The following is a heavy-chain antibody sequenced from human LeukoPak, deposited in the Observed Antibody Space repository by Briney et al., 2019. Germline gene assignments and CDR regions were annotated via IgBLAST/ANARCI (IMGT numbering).Heavy chain of an antibody. CDR2: INHSGST. CDR3: ARYYYDSSGISNWFDP. CDR1: GGSFSGYY. Sequence: SETLSLTCAVYGGSFSGYYWSWIRQPPGKGLEWIGEINHSGSTNYNPSLKGRVTISVDTSKNQFSLKLSSVTAADTAVYYCARYYYDSSGISNWFDPWGQGTLVTVSS. D-gene: IGHD3-22*01. V-gene: IGHV4-34*01. J-gene: IGHJ5*02.